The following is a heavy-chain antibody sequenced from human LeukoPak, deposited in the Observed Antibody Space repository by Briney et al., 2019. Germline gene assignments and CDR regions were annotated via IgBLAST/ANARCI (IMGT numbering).Heavy chain of an antibody. J-gene: IGHJ4*02. D-gene: IGHD3-9*01. V-gene: IGHV3-23*01. CDR3: AKVSYYDILSPSYYFDY. CDR2: ISISGGNT. CDR1: GFTFSSHA. Sequence: GGSLRLACSASGFTFSSHAMRWGRQAPGKGLELVSAISISGGNTYYADSVKGRFTISRDNSKNTLYLQMNSLRAEDTAVFYCAKVSYYDILSPSYYFDYWGQGTLVTVSS.